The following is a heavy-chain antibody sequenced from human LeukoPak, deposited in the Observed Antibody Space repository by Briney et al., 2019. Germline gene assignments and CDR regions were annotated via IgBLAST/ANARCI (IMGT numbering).Heavy chain of an antibody. CDR1: GGSISSSSYY. V-gene: IGHV4-39*07. CDR3: ASEAVAGTGNWFDP. Sequence: SETLSLTCTVSGGSISSSSYYWGWIRQPPGKGLEWIGSIYYSGSTYYNPSLKSRVTISVDTSKNQFSLKLSAVTAADTAVYYCASEAVAGTGNWFDPWGQGTLVTVSS. D-gene: IGHD6-19*01. J-gene: IGHJ5*02. CDR2: IYYSGST.